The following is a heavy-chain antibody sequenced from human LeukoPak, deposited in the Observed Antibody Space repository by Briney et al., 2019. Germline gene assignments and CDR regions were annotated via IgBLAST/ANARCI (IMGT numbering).Heavy chain of an antibody. CDR1: GFDFDDYM. V-gene: IGHV3-43D*04. Sequence: SGGSLSLPCAASGFDFDDYMMHWVRQVPGKGLEWVSLISWDGGTTNYADSVKGRFTISRDNSKNSLYFLMNDLTAEDTAFYYCARGGYAGVFDYWGQGTLVTVSS. CDR2: ISWDGGTT. D-gene: IGHD5-18*01. J-gene: IGHJ4*02. CDR3: ARGGYAGVFDY.